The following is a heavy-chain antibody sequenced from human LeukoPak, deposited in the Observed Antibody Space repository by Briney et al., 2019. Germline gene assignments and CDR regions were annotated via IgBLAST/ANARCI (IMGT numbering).Heavy chain of an antibody. D-gene: IGHD4-17*01. CDR3: GKYSDYGDYLDWFDP. CDR2: ISYHGSNK. CDR1: GFTFSSYG. Sequence: GGSLRLSCAASGFTFSSYGMHWVRQAPGKGLEWVAVISYHGSNKYYADSVKGRFTISRDNSKNTLYLQMNSLRAEDTAVYYCGKYSDYGDYLDWFDPWAREPWSPSPQ. V-gene: IGHV3-30*18. J-gene: IGHJ5*02.